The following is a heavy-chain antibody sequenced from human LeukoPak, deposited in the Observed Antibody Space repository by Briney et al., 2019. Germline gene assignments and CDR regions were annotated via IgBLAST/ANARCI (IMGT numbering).Heavy chain of an antibody. D-gene: IGHD3-16*01. CDR3: ARDRDDYVWGSYLGAFDV. CDR1: GFTFSTYA. J-gene: IGHJ3*01. Sequence: PGGSLRLSCVASGFTFSTYAMGWVRQVPGKGLEWVSSVSESGGSTYYADSVKGRFTISRDNFKNTLYLQMHSLRAEDTAVFYCARDRDDYVWGSYLGAFDVWGHGTTVTVSS. V-gene: IGHV3-23*01. CDR2: VSESGGST.